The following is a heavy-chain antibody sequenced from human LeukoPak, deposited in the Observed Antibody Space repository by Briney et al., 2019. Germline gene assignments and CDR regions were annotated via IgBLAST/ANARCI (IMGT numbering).Heavy chain of an antibody. V-gene: IGHV4-34*01. Sequence: TSETLSLTCAVYGGSFSGYYWSWIRQPPGKGLEWIGEINHSGGSNYNPSLKSRVTLSVDTSKKQLSLKLSSVTAADTAVYYCALSLKGGTTDYWGQGTLVTVSS. CDR2: INHSGGS. CDR1: GGSFSGYY. J-gene: IGHJ4*02. CDR3: ALSLKGGTTDY. D-gene: IGHD1-7*01.